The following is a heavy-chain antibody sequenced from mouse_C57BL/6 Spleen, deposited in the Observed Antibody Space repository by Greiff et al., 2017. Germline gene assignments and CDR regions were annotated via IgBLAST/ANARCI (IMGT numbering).Heavy chain of an antibody. CDR2: ISGGGGNT. CDR3: ARHGAGARDY. Sequence: EVMLVESGGGLVKPGGSLKLSCAASGFTFSSYTMSWVRQTPEKRLEWVATISGGGGNTYYPDSVKGRFTISRDNAKNPLYLQMSSLRSEDTALYYCARHGAGARDYWGQGTSVTVSS. V-gene: IGHV5-9*01. J-gene: IGHJ4*01. CDR1: GFTFSSYT.